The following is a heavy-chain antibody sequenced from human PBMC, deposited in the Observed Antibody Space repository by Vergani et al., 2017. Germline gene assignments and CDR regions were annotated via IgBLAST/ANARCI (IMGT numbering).Heavy chain of an antibody. D-gene: IGHD5-12*01. Sequence: EVLLLESGGGLVQPGGSLKLSCVASGFTFSSNAMSWVRQAPGQGLEWVSSISGIGGSTYYADSVKGRFTISRDNPKNTLYLQMNSLRAEDSAIYYCAKAAVTTISLFDYWGQGTLVTVSS. CDR2: ISGIGGST. J-gene: IGHJ4*02. V-gene: IGHV3-23*01. CDR1: GFTFSSNA. CDR3: AKAAVTTISLFDY.